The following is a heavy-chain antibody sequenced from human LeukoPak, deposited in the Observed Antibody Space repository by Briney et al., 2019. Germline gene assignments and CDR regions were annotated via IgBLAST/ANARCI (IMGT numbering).Heavy chain of an antibody. J-gene: IGHJ3*02. Sequence: ASVKVSCKASGYTFTSYGISWVRQAPGQGLEWMGWISAYNGNTNYAQKLQGRVTMTTDTSTSTAYMELRSLRSDDTAVYYCARDLTMVRGVIHDAFDIWGQGTMVTVSS. CDR3: ARDLTMVRGVIHDAFDI. CDR2: ISAYNGNT. V-gene: IGHV1-18*01. D-gene: IGHD3-10*01. CDR1: GYTFTSYG.